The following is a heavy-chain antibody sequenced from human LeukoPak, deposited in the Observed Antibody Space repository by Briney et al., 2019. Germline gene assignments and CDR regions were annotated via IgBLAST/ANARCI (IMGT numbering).Heavy chain of an antibody. CDR1: GFTFSSYW. CDR3: ASLIVGAIGD. CDR2: IKQDGSEI. D-gene: IGHD1-26*01. Sequence: GGSLRLSCVVSGFTFSSYWMSWFRQAPGKGLEWVANIKQDGSEIYYVDSVKGRFTISRDNAKNSLYLQMNSPRAEDTAVYYCASLIVGAIGDWGQGTLVTVSS. V-gene: IGHV3-7*01. J-gene: IGHJ4*02.